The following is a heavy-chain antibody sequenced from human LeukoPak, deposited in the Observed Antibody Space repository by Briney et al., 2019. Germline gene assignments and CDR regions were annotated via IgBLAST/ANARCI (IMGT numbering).Heavy chain of an antibody. J-gene: IGHJ4*02. Sequence: ASVKVSCKASGYTFTGYYIHWVRQAPGQGLEWMGWINPNSGGTNYAQKFRGRVTMTRDTSISTAYMELSSLRSDDTAIYYCARAGLGVWGQGTLVTVSS. V-gene: IGHV1-2*02. CDR1: GYTFTGYY. CDR3: ARAGLGV. CDR2: INPNSGGT. D-gene: IGHD2-8*01.